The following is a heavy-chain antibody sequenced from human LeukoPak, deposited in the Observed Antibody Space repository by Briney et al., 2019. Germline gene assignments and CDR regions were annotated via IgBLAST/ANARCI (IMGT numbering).Heavy chain of an antibody. V-gene: IGHV1-18*01. CDR1: GYTFTSYG. Sequence: ASVKVSCKASGYTFTSYGISWVRQAPGQGGEGMGWITAYNGNTNYAQKLKGRVTMTTDTSTSTAYMELRSLRSDDTAVYYCARKLLAVAGTSGVPRVGSRSYYYYGMDVWGQGTTVTVSS. CDR3: ARKLLAVAGTSGVPRVGSRSYYYYGMDV. J-gene: IGHJ6*02. CDR2: ITAYNGNT. D-gene: IGHD6-19*01.